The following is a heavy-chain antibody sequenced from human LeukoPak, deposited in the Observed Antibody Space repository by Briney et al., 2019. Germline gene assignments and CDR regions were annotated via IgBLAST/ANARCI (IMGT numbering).Heavy chain of an antibody. CDR2: ISSSGSYT. V-gene: IGHV3-11*05. J-gene: IGHJ4*02. CDR3: ARGSGVIDY. Sequence: PGGSLRLSCAAPGFTFSNYYMTWIRQAPGKGLEWVSFISSSGSYTISAASVKGRSTISRDNAKNSLFPQMNSLRADDTAVYYCARGSGVIDYWRGGPLV. CDR1: GFTFSNYY. D-gene: IGHD1-26*01.